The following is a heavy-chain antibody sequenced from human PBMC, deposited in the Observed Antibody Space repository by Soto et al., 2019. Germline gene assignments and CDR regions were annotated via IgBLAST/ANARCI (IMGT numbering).Heavy chain of an antibody. D-gene: IGHD3-22*01. CDR1: GFTFSSYA. CDR2: ISGSGGST. V-gene: IGHV3-23*01. Sequence: GGSLRLSCAASGFTFSSYAMSWVRQAPGKGLEWVSAISGSGGSTYYADSVKGRFTISRDNSKNTLYLQMNSLRAEDTAVYYCAKAGHGYDSSGYYYHFDYWGQGTLVTVSS. J-gene: IGHJ4*02. CDR3: AKAGHGYDSSGYYYHFDY.